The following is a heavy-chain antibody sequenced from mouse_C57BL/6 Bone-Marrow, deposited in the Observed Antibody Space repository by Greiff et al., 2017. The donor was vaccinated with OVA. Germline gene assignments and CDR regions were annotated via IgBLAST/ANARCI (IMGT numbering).Heavy chain of an antibody. CDR3: ARAYYYGSSYNFDV. V-gene: IGHV1-50*01. Sequence: VQLQQPGAELVKPGASVKLSCKASGYTFTSYWMQWVNQRPGQGLEWIGEIDPSDSYTNYNQKFKGKATLTVDTSSSTAYMQLSSLTSEDSAVYYCARAYYYGSSYNFDVWGTGTTVTVSS. CDR2: IDPSDSYT. D-gene: IGHD1-1*01. J-gene: IGHJ1*03. CDR1: GYTFTSYW.